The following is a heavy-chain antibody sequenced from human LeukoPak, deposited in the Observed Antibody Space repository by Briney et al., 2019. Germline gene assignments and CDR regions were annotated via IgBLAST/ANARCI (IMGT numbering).Heavy chain of an antibody. D-gene: IGHD3-16*01. CDR1: GFTFSSYD. V-gene: IGHV3-48*03. Sequence: GGSLRLSCAASGFTFSSYDMNWVRQAPEKGLEWVSYISSGGSTIYYADSVKGRFTISRDNAKSSLFLQMNSLRAEDTAVYYCARRGDSWGQGTLVTVSS. J-gene: IGHJ4*02. CDR3: ARRGDS. CDR2: ISSGGSTI.